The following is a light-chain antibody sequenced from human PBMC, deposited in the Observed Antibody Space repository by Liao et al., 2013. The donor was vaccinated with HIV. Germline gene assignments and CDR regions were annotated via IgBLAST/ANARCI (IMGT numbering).Light chain of an antibody. V-gene: IGLV3-1*01. Sequence: SYELTQPPSVSVSPGQTANVTCSGDKLGDRFVFWYQQKPGQPPVLVIYEDTKRPSGIPERFSGSNSGNTGTLTISGTQPMDEADYYCQVWDRADALFGGGTKLTVL. CDR2: EDT. J-gene: IGLJ2*01. CDR1: KLGDRF. CDR3: QVWDRADAL.